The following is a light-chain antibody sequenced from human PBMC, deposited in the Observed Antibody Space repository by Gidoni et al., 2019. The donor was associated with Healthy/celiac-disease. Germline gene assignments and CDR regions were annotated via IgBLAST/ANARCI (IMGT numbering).Light chain of an antibody. CDR3: LSADSRQRV. CDR2: KDS. CDR1: ALPKKY. V-gene: IGLV3-16*01. Sequence: SYELTQPPSVSVSLGQMARITCSGEALPKKYAYWYQQKPGQFPVLVIYKDSERPSGIPERFSGSSSGTRVTLTISGVQAEDEADYYCLSADSRQRVFGGGTKLTVL. J-gene: IGLJ2*01.